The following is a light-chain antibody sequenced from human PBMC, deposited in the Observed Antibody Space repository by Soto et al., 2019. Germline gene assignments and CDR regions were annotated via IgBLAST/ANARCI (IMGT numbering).Light chain of an antibody. V-gene: IGKV3-15*01. CDR2: GAS. CDR1: QSVSSK. J-gene: IGKJ5*01. CDR3: QQYNNWTRT. Sequence: EIVMTQSPGTLSVSPGERATLSCRASQSVSSKVVWYQQKPGQAPSLLIYGASTRATGVPARFSGSGSGTEFTLTISSLQSEDFAVYFCQQYNNWTRTFGQGTRLEIK.